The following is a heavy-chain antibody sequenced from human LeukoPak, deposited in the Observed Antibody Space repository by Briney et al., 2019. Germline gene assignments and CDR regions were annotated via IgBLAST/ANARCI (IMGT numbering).Heavy chain of an antibody. CDR3: ARHYDFWSAYNY. D-gene: IGHD3-3*01. J-gene: IGHJ4*02. Sequence: KPSETLSLTCAVSDGSINSNYWWTWVRQSPGKGLEWIGEIYHTGSVNYNLSLESRVTISRDRSKNQFSLMLRSVTAADTAAYYCARHYDFWSAYNYWGQGILVTVSS. V-gene: IGHV4-4*02. CDR1: DGSINSNYW. CDR2: IYHTGSV.